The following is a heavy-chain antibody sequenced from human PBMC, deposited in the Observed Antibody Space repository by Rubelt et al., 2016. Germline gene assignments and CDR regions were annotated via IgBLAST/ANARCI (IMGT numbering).Heavy chain of an antibody. D-gene: IGHD3-10*01. CDR2: IYHSGST. CDR1: GGSISSYY. V-gene: IGHV4-59*04. CDR3: VRASYYYGSGSPYAFDI. J-gene: IGHJ3*02. Sequence: QLQLQESGPGLVKPSETLSLTCTVSGGSISSYYWSWIRQPPGKGLEWIGSIYHSGSTYYNPSLKRRVTISVDTSKNQLSLKLSSVTAADTAVYYCVRASYYYGSGSPYAFDIWGQGTMVTGSS.